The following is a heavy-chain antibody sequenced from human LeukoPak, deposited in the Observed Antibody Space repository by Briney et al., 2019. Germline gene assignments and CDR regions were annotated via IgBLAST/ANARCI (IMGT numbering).Heavy chain of an antibody. V-gene: IGHV4-4*07. D-gene: IGHD6-19*01. Sequence: SETLSLTCTVSGGSISSYYWSWIRQPAGQGLEWMGRIYTSGSTNYNPSLKSRVTMSVDTSKNQFSLKLSSVTAADTAVYYCAREVAGTVGEKYVEGIDYWGQGTLVTVSS. CDR3: AREVAGTVGEKYVEGIDY. CDR1: GGSISSYY. CDR2: IYTSGST. J-gene: IGHJ4*02.